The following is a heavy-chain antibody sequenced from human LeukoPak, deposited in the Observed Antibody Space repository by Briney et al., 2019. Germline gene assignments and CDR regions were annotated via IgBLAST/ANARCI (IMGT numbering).Heavy chain of an antibody. D-gene: IGHD6-13*01. Sequence: PGGSLRLSCAASGFTFSSYTFSTYAMSWVRQAPGKGLEWASAVSGSGVSTYYADSVKGRFTISRDNSKNTLYLQMNSLRAEDTAVYYCAKDPSLIAAEAYFDYWGQGTLVTVSS. V-gene: IGHV3-23*01. J-gene: IGHJ4*02. CDR3: AKDPSLIAAEAYFDY. CDR2: VSGSGVST. CDR1: GFTFSSYTFSTYA.